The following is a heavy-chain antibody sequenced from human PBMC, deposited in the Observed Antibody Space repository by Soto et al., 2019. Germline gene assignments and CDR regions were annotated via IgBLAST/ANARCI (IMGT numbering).Heavy chain of an antibody. Sequence: QVQLVQSGAEMKKPGASVKVSCKASGYTFTSYDINWVRQATGQGLEWMGWMNPNSGNTGYAQKFQGRVTMTRNTSISTAYMELSSLRSEDTAVYYCARGGYCTNGVCPDDAFDIWGQGTMVTVSS. V-gene: IGHV1-8*01. CDR2: MNPNSGNT. J-gene: IGHJ3*02. CDR3: ARGGYCTNGVCPDDAFDI. CDR1: GYTFTSYD. D-gene: IGHD2-8*01.